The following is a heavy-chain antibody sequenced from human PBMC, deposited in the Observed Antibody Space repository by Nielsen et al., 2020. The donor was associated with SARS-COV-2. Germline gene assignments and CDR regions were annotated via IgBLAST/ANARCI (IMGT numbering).Heavy chain of an antibody. Sequence: SETLSLTCTVSGGSISSYYWGWIRQPPGKGLEWIGSIYYSGSTYYNPSLKSRVTISVDTSKNQFSLKLSSVTAADTAVYYCARQGYYDSSGYYYVLIDYWGQGTLVTVSS. CDR2: IYYSGST. D-gene: IGHD3-22*01. CDR3: ARQGYYDSSGYYYVLIDY. CDR1: GGSISSYY. V-gene: IGHV4-39*01. J-gene: IGHJ4*02.